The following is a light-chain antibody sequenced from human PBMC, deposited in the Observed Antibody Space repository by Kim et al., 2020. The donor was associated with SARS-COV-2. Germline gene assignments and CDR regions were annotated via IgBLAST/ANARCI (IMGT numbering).Light chain of an antibody. Sequence: DIQMTQSPSSLSASVGDRVTITCRTTQSISSHLNWYQQKPGRAPKLLISAASTLQGGVPSRFSGSGSETDFTLTISSLQPEYFATYVCQQSYITPFTFGPGTKVDIK. J-gene: IGKJ3*01. V-gene: IGKV1-39*01. CDR3: QQSYITPFT. CDR2: AAS. CDR1: QSISSH.